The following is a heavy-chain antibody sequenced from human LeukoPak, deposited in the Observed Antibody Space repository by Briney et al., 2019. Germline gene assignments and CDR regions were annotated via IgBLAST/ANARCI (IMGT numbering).Heavy chain of an antibody. CDR2: IYYSGST. J-gene: IGHJ6*03. Sequence: PSETLSLTCTVSGGSISSYYWSWIRRPPGKGLEWIGYIYYSGSTNYNPSLKSRVTISVDTSKNQFSLKLSSVTAADTAVYYCARDALYYYDSSGYSPTHYYYYMDVWGKGTTVTVSS. CDR1: GGSISSYY. D-gene: IGHD3-22*01. V-gene: IGHV4-59*01. CDR3: ARDALYYYDSSGYSPTHYYYYMDV.